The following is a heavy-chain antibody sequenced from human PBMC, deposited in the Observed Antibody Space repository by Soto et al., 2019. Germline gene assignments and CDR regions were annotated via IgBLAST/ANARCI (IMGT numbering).Heavy chain of an antibody. D-gene: IGHD7-27*01. Sequence: QVQLQESGPGLVKPSETLSLTCTVSGASISSNYWSWVRQAPGKGLEWIGSVYYTGSPSYKPSLKSGLIISVETSMKPFSLILSSVTAADTAIYYCARGRLGIFDSWGQGTLVSVSS. CDR1: GASISSNY. CDR3: ARGRLGIFDS. J-gene: IGHJ4*02. CDR2: VYYTGSP. V-gene: IGHV4-59*01.